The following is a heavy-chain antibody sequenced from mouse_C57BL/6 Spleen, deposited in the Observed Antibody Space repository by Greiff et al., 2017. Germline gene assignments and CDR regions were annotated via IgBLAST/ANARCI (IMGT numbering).Heavy chain of an antibody. CDR1: GYAFSSSW. D-gene: IGHD1-1*02. V-gene: IGHV1-82*01. CDR2: IYPGDGDT. Sequence: VQLQESGPELVKPGASVKISCKASGYAFSSSWMHWVKQRPGKGLEWIGRIYPGDGDTNYNGKVKGKATLTADKSSSTAYMQLSSLTSEDSAVYFCARFPLWAYWGQGTLVTVSA. CDR3: ARFPLWAY. J-gene: IGHJ3*01.